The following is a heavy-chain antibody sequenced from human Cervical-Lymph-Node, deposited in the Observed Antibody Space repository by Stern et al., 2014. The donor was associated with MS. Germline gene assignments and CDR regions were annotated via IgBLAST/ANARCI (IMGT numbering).Heavy chain of an antibody. D-gene: IGHD1-26*01. Sequence: VQLVESGGEVKKPGASVKVSCKASGYTFTNYGISWVRQAPGQGLEWMGWISAYDGNTQYAQRLQDRVTLTTDTLTTTAYMELRNLRSDDTAVYFCAVGKPALKPYYYGMDFWGQGTLVTVS. CDR2: ISAYDGNT. CDR1: GYTFTNYG. J-gene: IGHJ6*02. CDR3: AVGKPALKPYYYGMDF. V-gene: IGHV1-18*01.